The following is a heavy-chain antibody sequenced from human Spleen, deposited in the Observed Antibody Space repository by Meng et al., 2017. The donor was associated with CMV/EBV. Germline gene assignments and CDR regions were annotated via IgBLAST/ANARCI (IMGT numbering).Heavy chain of an antibody. V-gene: IGHV5-51*01. CDR2: IYPGDSDT. CDR3: ARSRDFYYGMDV. Sequence: GGSLRLSCKGSGYSFTSYWIAWVRQMPGKGLEWMGIIYPGDSDTTYSPSFQGQVTISADKSIRTVYLQWSSLKASDTAMYYCARSRDFYYGMDVWGQGTTVTVSS. J-gene: IGHJ6*02. CDR1: GYSFTSYW.